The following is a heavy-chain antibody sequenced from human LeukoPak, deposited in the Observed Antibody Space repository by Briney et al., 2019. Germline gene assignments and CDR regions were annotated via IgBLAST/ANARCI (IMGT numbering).Heavy chain of an antibody. J-gene: IGHJ3*02. Sequence: PGGSLRLSCAAFGFTVSVNYMSWVRQAPGKGLEWVSVIYSGGSTYYADSVKGRFTISRDNSKNTLYLQMNSLRAEDTAVYYCARDGNGYNSDDAFDIWGQGTMVTVSS. V-gene: IGHV3-53*01. CDR3: ARDGNGYNSDDAFDI. CDR1: GFTVSVNY. D-gene: IGHD5-24*01. CDR2: IYSGGST.